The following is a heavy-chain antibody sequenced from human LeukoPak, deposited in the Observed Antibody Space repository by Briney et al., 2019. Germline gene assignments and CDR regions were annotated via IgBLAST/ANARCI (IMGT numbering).Heavy chain of an antibody. Sequence: GAPVKVSCKASGYTFTGYYMHWVRQAPGQGLEWMGWINPNSGGTNYAQNFQGRVTMTRDTSISTAYMELSRLRSDDTAVYYCARGGGYCGGDCYDYWGQGTLVTVSS. J-gene: IGHJ4*02. CDR3: ARGGGYCGGDCYDY. CDR1: GYTFTGYY. CDR2: INPNSGGT. V-gene: IGHV1-2*02. D-gene: IGHD2-21*01.